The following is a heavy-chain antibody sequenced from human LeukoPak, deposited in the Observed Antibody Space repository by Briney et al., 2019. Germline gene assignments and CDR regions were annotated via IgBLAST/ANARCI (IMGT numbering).Heavy chain of an antibody. CDR3: ARDPTTVTTIFDS. CDR1: GVSISAYY. J-gene: IGHJ4*02. V-gene: IGHV4-4*07. D-gene: IGHD4-17*01. Sequence: SETLSLTCSVSGVSISAYYWSWVRQPAGKGLEWIGRIYPGESIYASENTNYNPSLKSRVSMSGDTSKNQVSLKLRSVTAADTAVYYCARDPTTVTTIFDSWGQGTLVTVSS. CDR2: IYPGESIYASENT.